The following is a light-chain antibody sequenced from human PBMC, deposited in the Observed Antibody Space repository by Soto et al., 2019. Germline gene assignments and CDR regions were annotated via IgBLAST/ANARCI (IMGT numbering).Light chain of an antibody. J-gene: IGKJ4*01. V-gene: IGKV3-11*01. CDR2: DAS. CDR1: QSVSSY. CDR3: QQRSNWLT. Sequence: EIVLTQSPATLSLSPGERATLSCRASQSVSSYLAWYQQKPGQAPRLLIYDASNRATGIPARFSGSGSGTDFTPTISSLEPEDFVVYYCQQRSNWLTFGGGTNVEIK.